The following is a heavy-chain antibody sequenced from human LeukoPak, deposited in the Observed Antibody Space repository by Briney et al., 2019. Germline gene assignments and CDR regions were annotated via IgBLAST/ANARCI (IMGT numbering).Heavy chain of an antibody. Sequence: PMASVKVSCKASRYTFTSYGINWVRQATGQGLEWMGWMNPNSGNTGYAQKFQGRVTMTRNTSISTAYMELSSLRSEDTAVYYCAREKSVVTAIPWFDPWGQGTLVTVSS. CDR1: RYTFTSYG. CDR3: AREKSVVTAIPWFDP. D-gene: IGHD2-21*02. CDR2: MNPNSGNT. V-gene: IGHV1-8*01. J-gene: IGHJ5*02.